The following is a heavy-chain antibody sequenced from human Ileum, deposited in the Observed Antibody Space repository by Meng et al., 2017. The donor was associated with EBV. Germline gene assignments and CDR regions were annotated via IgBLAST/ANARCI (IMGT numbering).Heavy chain of an antibody. CDR2: MSYTGST. J-gene: IGHJ4*02. CDR1: NGSVSSYGYY. Sequence: QVQLQEAGPGLVKPSEPLSLTCSASNGSVSSYGYYWTWIRQPPGKGLEWIGYMSYTGSTNYKSTLKSRVTISVDKSKNQFSLKLSSVTAADTAVYYCARERGGGDRGIQWGQGTLVTVSS. D-gene: IGHD2-21*02. V-gene: IGHV4-61*08. CDR3: ARERGGGDRGIQ.